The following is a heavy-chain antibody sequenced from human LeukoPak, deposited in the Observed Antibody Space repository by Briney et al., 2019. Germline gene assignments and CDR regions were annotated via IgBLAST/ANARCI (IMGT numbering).Heavy chain of an antibody. V-gene: IGHV1-18*01. CDR2: INPYNGNT. D-gene: IGHD5-12*01. CDR3: ARGGPNSLRGDQYYFDY. J-gene: IGHJ4*02. CDR1: GYTFTNYG. Sequence: ASVKVSCKAFGYTFTNYGITWVRQAPGQGLEWMGWINPYNGNTNYAQKFQGRVTITADKSTSTAYMELSSLRSEDTAVYYCARGGPNSLRGDQYYFDYWGQGTLVTVSS.